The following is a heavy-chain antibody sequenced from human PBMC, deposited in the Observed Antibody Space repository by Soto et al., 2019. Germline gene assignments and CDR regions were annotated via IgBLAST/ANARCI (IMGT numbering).Heavy chain of an antibody. CDR3: AREGVVEVAFDI. Sequence: PGGSLRLSCAASGFTFSSYAMHWVRQAPGKGLEWVAVISYDGSNKYYADSVKGRFTISRDNSKNTLYLQMNSLRAEDTAVYYCAREGVVEVAFDIWGQGTMVT. CDR1: GFTFSSYA. V-gene: IGHV3-30-3*01. J-gene: IGHJ3*02. D-gene: IGHD2-15*01. CDR2: ISYDGSNK.